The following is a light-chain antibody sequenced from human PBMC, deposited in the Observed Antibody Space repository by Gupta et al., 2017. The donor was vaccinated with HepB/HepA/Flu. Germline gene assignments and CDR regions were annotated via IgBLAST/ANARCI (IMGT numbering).Light chain of an antibody. Sequence: EIVMTPSPATLSVSPGERATLSCRASQSVSSNLAWYQQKPGQAPRLLIYGASTRATGIPARFSDSGSGTEFTLTISSRQSEDFAVYYCQQYNNWPPLTFGGGTKVEIK. CDR2: GAS. CDR3: QQYNNWPPLT. CDR1: QSVSSN. V-gene: IGKV3-15*01. J-gene: IGKJ4*01.